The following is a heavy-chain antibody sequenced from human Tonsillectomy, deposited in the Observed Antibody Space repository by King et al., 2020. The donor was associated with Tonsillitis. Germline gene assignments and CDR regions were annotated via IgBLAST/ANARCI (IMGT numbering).Heavy chain of an antibody. CDR2: IYYSGST. V-gene: IGHV4-59*01. D-gene: IGHD5-18*01. CDR1: GGSISTYH. Sequence: VQLQESGPGLVKPSETLSLTCTVSGGSISTYHWNWIRQSPGKGLEWIGYIYYSGSTNYNPSLKRRVTISVDTSKNQFSLKLSSVTAEDTAVYYCARATLGYKLYGMDVWGQGTTVTVSS. J-gene: IGHJ6*02. CDR3: ARATLGYKLYGMDV.